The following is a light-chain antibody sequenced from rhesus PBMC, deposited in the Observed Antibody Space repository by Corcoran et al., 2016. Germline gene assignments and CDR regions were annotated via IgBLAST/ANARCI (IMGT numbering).Light chain of an antibody. Sequence: DIQMTQSPSSLSASVGDKVTITCRARQAISSWLDWYQQTPGKAPKLLNDKASTVESGVPSRFSGSGSWTDFTLTISSLQPADFATYYCLHYSTSPPSFGQGTQVEIK. J-gene: IGKJ1*01. CDR2: KAS. V-gene: IGKV1-22*01. CDR1: QAISSW. CDR3: LHYSTSPPS.